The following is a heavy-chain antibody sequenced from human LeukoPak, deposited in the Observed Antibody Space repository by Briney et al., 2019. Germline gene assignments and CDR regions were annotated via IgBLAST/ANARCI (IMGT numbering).Heavy chain of an antibody. D-gene: IGHD1-1*01. V-gene: IGHV3-23*01. CDR2: ITGNGFET. J-gene: IGHJ4*02. CDR3: AREGLERIFHFDY. CDR1: GFTFDSHA. Sequence: GGSLRLSCAASGFTFDSHAMAWVRQAPGAGLEWVSGITGNGFETFYADPVRGRFTISRDNPKNTLYLQMNSLRAEDTALYYCAREGLERIFHFDYWGQGTLVTVSS.